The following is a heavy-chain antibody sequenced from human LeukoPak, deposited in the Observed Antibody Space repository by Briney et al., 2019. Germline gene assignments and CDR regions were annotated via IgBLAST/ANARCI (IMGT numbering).Heavy chain of an antibody. CDR1: GFTFSSYG. CDR3: AKDRSGRVVPAVIWFSYYYGMDV. V-gene: IGHV3-30*18. J-gene: IGHJ6*02. CDR2: ISYDGSNK. Sequence: GGSLRLSCAASGFTFSSYGMHWVRQAPGKGLEWVAVISYDGSNKYYADSVKGRFTISRDNSKNTLYLQMNSLRAEDTAVYYCAKDRSGRVVPAVIWFSYYYGMDVWGQGTTVTVSS. D-gene: IGHD2-2*01.